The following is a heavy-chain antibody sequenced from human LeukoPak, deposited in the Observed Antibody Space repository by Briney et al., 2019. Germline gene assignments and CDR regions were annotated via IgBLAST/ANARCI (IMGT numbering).Heavy chain of an antibody. J-gene: IGHJ6*02. CDR2: ISGSGGST. V-gene: IGHV3-23*01. CDR1: GFTFSSYA. CDR3: AKDQLQSDYYDSSGYPKFYYYYGMDV. Sequence: GGSPRLSCAASGFTFSSYAMSWVRQAPGKGLEWVSAISGSGGSTYYADSVKGRFTISRDNSKNTLYLQMNSLRAEDTAVYYCAKDQLQSDYYDSSGYPKFYYYYGMDVWGQGTTVTVSS. D-gene: IGHD3-22*01.